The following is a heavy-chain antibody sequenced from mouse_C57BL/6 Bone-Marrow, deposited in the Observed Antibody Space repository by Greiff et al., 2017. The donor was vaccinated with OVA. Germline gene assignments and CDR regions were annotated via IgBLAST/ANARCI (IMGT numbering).Heavy chain of an antibody. CDR3: ASVGVRRFAY. CDR1: GYTFTSYW. CDR2: INPSRGYT. D-gene: IGHD2-14*01. J-gene: IGHJ3*01. V-gene: IGHV1-7*01. Sequence: QVQLQQSGADLVKPGASVKLSCKASGYTFTSYWMHWVKQRPGQGLEWIGYINPSRGYTKYNQTFMDKATLSADKSSTTAYRQLSSLTYEDSAVDYCASVGVRRFAYWGQGTLVTVSA.